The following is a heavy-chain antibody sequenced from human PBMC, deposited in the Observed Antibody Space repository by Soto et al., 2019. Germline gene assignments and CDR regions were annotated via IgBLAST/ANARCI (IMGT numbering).Heavy chain of an antibody. J-gene: IGHJ6*02. CDR3: ARWDYYGSGSYFPQYYYGMDV. CDR1: GYTFTSYG. V-gene: IGHV1-18*04. CDR2: ISAYNGNT. D-gene: IGHD3-10*01. Sequence: QVQLVQSGAEVKKPGASVKVSCKASGYTFTSYGISWVRQAPGQGLEWMGLISAYNGNTNYAQKLQGRVTMTTDTSTSTAYMELRSLRSDDTAVYYCARWDYYGSGSYFPQYYYGMDVWGQGTTVTVSS.